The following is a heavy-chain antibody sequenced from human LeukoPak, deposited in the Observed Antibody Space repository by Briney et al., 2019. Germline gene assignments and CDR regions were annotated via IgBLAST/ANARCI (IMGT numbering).Heavy chain of an antibody. CDR1: GGSISSSNW. V-gene: IGHV4-4*02. CDR3: ARERGSGSWVPGYGMDV. D-gene: IGHD6-13*01. CDR2: IYHSGST. J-gene: IGHJ6*02. Sequence: PSETLSLTCAVSGGSISSSNWWSWVRQPPGKGLEWIGEIYHSGSTNYNPSLKSRVTISVDKSKNQFSLKLSSVTAADTAVYYCARERGSGSWVPGYGMDVWGQGTTVTVSS.